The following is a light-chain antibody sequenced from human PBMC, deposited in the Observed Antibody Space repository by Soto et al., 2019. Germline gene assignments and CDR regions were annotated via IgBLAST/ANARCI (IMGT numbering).Light chain of an antibody. CDR3: QTWGAGIRV. CDR2: VTRDGSH. V-gene: IGLV4-69*01. CDR1: SGHSHYA. Sequence: QLVLTQSLSASASLGASVKLTCTLSSGHSHYAIAWHQQQPEKGPRYLMKVTRDGSHSKGDGIPDRFSGSSSGAERYLTISSLQSEDEADYYCQTWGAGIRVFGGGTKVTVL. J-gene: IGLJ3*02.